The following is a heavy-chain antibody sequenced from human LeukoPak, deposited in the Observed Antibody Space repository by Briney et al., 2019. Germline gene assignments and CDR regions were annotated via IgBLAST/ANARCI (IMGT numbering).Heavy chain of an antibody. CDR1: AGSVSAYY. Sequence: SETLSLTCTVSAGSVSAYYWSWIRQPPGKGLEWIGYIYYSGSTDYNPSLESRVTISVDTSKNQFSLKLSSVTAADTAVYYCARHYYVSGSYYNYDYWGQGTLVTVSS. D-gene: IGHD3-10*01. V-gene: IGHV4-59*02. CDR3: ARHYYVSGSYYNYDY. CDR2: IYYSGST. J-gene: IGHJ4*02.